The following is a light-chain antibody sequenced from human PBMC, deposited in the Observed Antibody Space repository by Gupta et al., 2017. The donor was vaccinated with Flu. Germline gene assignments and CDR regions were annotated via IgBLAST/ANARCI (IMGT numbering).Light chain of an antibody. V-gene: IGKV1-16*02. CDR2: RAS. CDR1: QDIGNY. Sequence: RAASVGDRVTVTCRASQDIGNYLAWFQRKPGTAPKSLIYRASTLQNGVPSKFSGSGSGTDFTLTISSLQPEDFATYYCQQDYHHPITFGGGTKVVIK. J-gene: IGKJ4*01. CDR3: QQDYHHPIT.